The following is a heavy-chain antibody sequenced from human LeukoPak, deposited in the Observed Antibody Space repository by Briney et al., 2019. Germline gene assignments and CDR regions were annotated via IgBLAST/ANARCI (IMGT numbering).Heavy chain of an antibody. Sequence: SQTLSLTCAISGDSVSSNSAAWNWIRQSPSRGLEWLGRTYYRSKWYNDYAVSVKSRITINPDTSKNQFSLQLNSVTPEDTAVYYCARAIEMATIRGYAFDIWGQGTMVTVSS. D-gene: IGHD5-24*01. J-gene: IGHJ3*02. V-gene: IGHV6-1*01. CDR2: TYYRSKWYN. CDR3: ARAIEMATIRGYAFDI. CDR1: GDSVSSNSAA.